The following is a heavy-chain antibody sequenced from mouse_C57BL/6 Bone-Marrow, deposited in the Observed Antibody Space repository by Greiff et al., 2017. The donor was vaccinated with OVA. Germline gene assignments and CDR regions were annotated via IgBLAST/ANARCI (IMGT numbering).Heavy chain of an antibody. J-gene: IGHJ2*01. CDR3: ARGMGLDY. CDR1: GYSITSGYY. CDR2: ISYDGSN. Sequence: EVQLKESGPGLVKPSQSLSLTCSVTGYSITSGYYWNWIRQFPGNKLEWMGYISYDGSNNYNPSLKNRISITRDTSKNQFFLKLNSVTTEDTATYYCARGMGLDYWGQGTTLTVSS. V-gene: IGHV3-6*01. D-gene: IGHD2-3*01.